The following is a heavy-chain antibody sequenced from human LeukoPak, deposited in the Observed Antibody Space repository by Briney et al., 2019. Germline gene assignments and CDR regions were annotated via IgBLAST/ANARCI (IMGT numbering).Heavy chain of an antibody. Sequence: GRSLRLSCAASGFSFSSNGMHWVRQAPGKGLEWVAVIWYDGSNKYYADFVKGRFTISRDNSKNTLYLQMNSLRAEDTAVYYCARVSDYSNYFDYWGQGTLVTVSS. CDR1: GFSFSSNG. CDR2: IWYDGSNK. J-gene: IGHJ4*02. CDR3: ARVSDYSNYFDY. D-gene: IGHD4-11*01. V-gene: IGHV3-33*01.